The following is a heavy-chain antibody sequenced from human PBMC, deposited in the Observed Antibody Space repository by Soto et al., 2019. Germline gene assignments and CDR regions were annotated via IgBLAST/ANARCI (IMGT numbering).Heavy chain of an antibody. D-gene: IGHD3-16*01. CDR1: GYTFTSFG. CDR3: ARDSRDPFGAYNWFDP. Sequence: QVQLVQSGAEVKKPGASVKVSCKASGYTFTSFGISWVRQAPGQGLEWMGWISAYNGNTNYAQKLQGRVTMTTDTATSTAYMELRSLRSDDTAVYYCARDSRDPFGAYNWFDPWGQGTLVTVSS. V-gene: IGHV1-18*04. J-gene: IGHJ5*02. CDR2: ISAYNGNT.